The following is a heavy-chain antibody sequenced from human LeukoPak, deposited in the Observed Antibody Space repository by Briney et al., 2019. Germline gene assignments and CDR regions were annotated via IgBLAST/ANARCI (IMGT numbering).Heavy chain of an antibody. D-gene: IGHD3-3*01. CDR1: GGSISSSSYY. CDR3: ASVYYDFWSGYSTYYYYYMDV. V-gene: IGHV4-39*07. J-gene: IGHJ6*03. CDR2: IYYSGST. Sequence: SETLSLTCTVSGGSISSSSYYWGWIRQPPGKGLEWIGSIYYSGSTYYNPSLKSRVTISVDTSKNQFSLKLSSVTAADTAVYYCASVYYDFWSGYSTYYYYYMDVWGKGTTVTVSS.